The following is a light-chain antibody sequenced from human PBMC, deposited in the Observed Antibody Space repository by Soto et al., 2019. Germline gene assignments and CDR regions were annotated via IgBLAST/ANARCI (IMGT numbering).Light chain of an antibody. Sequence: EIVMTQSPATLSVSPGERATLSCRASQSVSSNLAWYQQKPCQGPRLLCYGAYTRATGIPARFIGSGYGTDFTLTISSHQSEDFEVYYCEQSNRWPYTFGPGTKREIK. CDR2: GAY. V-gene: IGKV3-15*01. J-gene: IGKJ2*01. CDR1: QSVSSN. CDR3: EQSNRWPYT.